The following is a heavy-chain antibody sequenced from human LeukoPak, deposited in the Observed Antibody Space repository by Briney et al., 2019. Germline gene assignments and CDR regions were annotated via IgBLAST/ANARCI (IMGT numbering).Heavy chain of an antibody. CDR3: ARVFSGWYFYFDN. CDR1: GFTFSSYW. Sequence: GGSLRLSCAASGFTFSSYWMHWVRQAPGKGLVWVSRINSDGGSTTYADSVKGRFTISRDNAKNTLYLQMNSLRAEDTGVYFCARVFSGWYFYFDNWGQGTLVTVSS. CDR2: INSDGGST. D-gene: IGHD6-19*01. V-gene: IGHV3-74*01. J-gene: IGHJ4*02.